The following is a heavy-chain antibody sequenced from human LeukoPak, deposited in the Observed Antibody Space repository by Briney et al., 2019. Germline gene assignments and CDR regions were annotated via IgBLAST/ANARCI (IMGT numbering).Heavy chain of an antibody. J-gene: IGHJ6*02. CDR1: GGSISSYY. CDR2: IYYSGST. CDR3: ARGKPGIAVAGTVGMDV. Sequence: PSETLSLTCTVSGGSISSYYWSWLRQPPGKGLEWIGYIYYSGSTNYNPSLKSRVTISVDTSKNQFSLKLSSVTAADTAVYYCARGKPGIAVAGTVGMDVWGQGTTVTVSS. D-gene: IGHD6-19*01. V-gene: IGHV4-59*08.